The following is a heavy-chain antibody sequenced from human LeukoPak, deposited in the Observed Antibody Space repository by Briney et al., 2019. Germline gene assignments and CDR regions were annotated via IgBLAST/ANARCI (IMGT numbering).Heavy chain of an antibody. CDR2: INPNSGGT. CDR1: GYTFTGYY. D-gene: IGHD3-16*01. V-gene: IGHV1-2*02. J-gene: IGHJ4*02. CDR3: ARDYHGGGGILLPDY. Sequence: ASVKVSCKASGYTFTGYYMHWVRQAPGQGLEWMGWINPNSGGTNYAQKFQGRVTMTRATSISTAYMELSRLRSDDTAVYYCARDYHGGGGILLPDYWGQGTLVTVSS.